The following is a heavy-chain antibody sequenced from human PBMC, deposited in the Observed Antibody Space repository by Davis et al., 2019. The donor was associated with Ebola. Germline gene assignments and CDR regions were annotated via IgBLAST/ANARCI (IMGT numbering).Heavy chain of an antibody. D-gene: IGHD3-22*01. CDR1: GYTFTNYY. CDR3: ARRGYDTSGFLYYYGMDV. V-gene: IGHV1-46*03. J-gene: IGHJ6*02. Sequence: ASVKVSCKASGYTFTNYYMHWVRQAPGQGLEWMGIINPSAGSTTYAPRFLGRVTMTRDTSTNTVYMELRSLKSEDTAVYYCARRGYDTSGFLYYYGMDVWGQGTTVTVSS. CDR2: INPSAGST.